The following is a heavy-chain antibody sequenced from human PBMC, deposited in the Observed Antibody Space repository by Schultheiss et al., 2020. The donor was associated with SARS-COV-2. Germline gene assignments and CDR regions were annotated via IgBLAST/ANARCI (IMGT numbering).Heavy chain of an antibody. Sequence: GGSLRLSCAASGFTFSDYYMSWVRQAPGKGLEWVSYISSSGSTIYYADSVKGRFTISRDNAENSLHLQMDSLRAEDTSVYYCARDGISGTTRFEFWGQGTLVTVSS. V-gene: IGHV3-11*04. CDR2: ISSSGSTI. D-gene: IGHD1-20*01. J-gene: IGHJ4*02. CDR1: GFTFSDYY. CDR3: ARDGISGTTRFEF.